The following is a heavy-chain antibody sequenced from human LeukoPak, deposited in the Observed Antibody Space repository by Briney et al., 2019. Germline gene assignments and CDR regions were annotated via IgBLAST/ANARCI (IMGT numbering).Heavy chain of an antibody. CDR3: ASFSGTAMVTPY. V-gene: IGHV4-59*01. Sequence: SETLSFTCTVSGGSISSYYWSWIRQPPGKGLEWIGYIYYSGSTNYNPSLKSRVTISVDTSKNQFSLKLSSVTAADTAVYYCASFSGTAMVTPYWGQGTLVTVSS. CDR2: IYYSGST. D-gene: IGHD5-18*01. CDR1: GGSISSYY. J-gene: IGHJ4*02.